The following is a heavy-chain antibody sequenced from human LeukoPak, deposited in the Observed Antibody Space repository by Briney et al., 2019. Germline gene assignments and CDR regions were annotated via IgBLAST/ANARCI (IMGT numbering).Heavy chain of an antibody. CDR3: ARGYCSGGSCYSEQRIYYYYYMDV. J-gene: IGHJ6*03. CDR2: ISSSSSYI. V-gene: IGHV3-21*01. CDR1: GFTFSSYS. D-gene: IGHD2-15*01. Sequence: GGSLRLSCAASGFTFSSYSMNWVRQAPGKGLEWVSSISSSSSYIYYADSVKGRFTISRDNAKNSLYLQMNSLRAEDTAVYYCARGYCSGGSCYSEQRIYYYYYMDVWGKGTTVTISS.